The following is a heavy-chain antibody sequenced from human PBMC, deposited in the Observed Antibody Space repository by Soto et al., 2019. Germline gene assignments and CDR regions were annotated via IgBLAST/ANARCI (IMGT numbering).Heavy chain of an antibody. D-gene: IGHD6-6*01. CDR1: GYTFSNYG. CDR3: AREGQLGY. Sequence: GASVKVSCKASGYTFSNYGFSWVRQAPGQGIERMGWISGYNGNTNYAERLQGRVTMTTDTSTSTAYMELKSLRYDDTAVYYCAREGQLGYWGQGTPVTVSS. CDR2: ISGYNGNT. V-gene: IGHV1-18*01. J-gene: IGHJ4*02.